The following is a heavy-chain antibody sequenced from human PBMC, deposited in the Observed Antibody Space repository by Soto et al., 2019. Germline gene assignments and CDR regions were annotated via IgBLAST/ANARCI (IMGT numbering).Heavy chain of an antibody. Sequence: SETLSLTFAVYGGSFSGYYWSWIRQPPGKGLEWIGEINHSGSTNYNPSLKSGVTISVDTSKNQFSLKLSSVTAADSAVYYCARGLGGYSYGYYYYYYGMDVWGQGTTVTVSS. D-gene: IGHD5-18*01. V-gene: IGHV4-34*01. CDR2: INHSGST. CDR1: GGSFSGYY. CDR3: ARGLGGYSYGYYYYYYGMDV. J-gene: IGHJ6*02.